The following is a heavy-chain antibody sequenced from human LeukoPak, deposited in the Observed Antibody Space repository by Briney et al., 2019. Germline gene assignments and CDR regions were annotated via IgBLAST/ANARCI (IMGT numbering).Heavy chain of an antibody. CDR3: AKDRDFYYFDY. D-gene: IGHD2-21*02. CDR1: RFNLSNSS. Sequence: GGSLRLSCPASRFNLSNSSLSPVRQGPGNGVESVASISCSGGSTYYADSVKGRFTISRDNSKNTLYLQMNSLRAEDTAVYYCAKDRDFYYFDYWGQGTLVTVSS. CDR2: ISCSGGST. J-gene: IGHJ4*02. V-gene: IGHV3-23*01.